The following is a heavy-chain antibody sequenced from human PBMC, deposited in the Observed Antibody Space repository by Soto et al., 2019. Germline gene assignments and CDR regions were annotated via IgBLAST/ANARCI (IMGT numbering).Heavy chain of an antibody. V-gene: IGHV3-72*01. J-gene: IGHJ4*02. CDR2: VTDKAHSYTT. D-gene: IGHD1-1*01. CDR1: GFTFSGHY. Sequence: EVQLLESGGGLVQPGGSLRLSCTASGFTFSGHYMDWVRQAPGKGLEWVGHVTDKAHSYTTEYAASVRGRFTISRDDSKNSLYLQMNSLKAEDTAVYYCARASWNELLDSWGQGTLVTVSS. CDR3: ARASWNELLDS.